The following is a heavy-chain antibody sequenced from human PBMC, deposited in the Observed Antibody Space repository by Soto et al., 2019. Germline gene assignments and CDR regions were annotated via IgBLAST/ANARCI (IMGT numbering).Heavy chain of an antibody. CDR2: IWYDGSNK. CDR3: TGVAVISNEWGQFDY. J-gene: IGHJ4*02. D-gene: IGHD1-26*01. V-gene: IGHV3-33*01. CDR1: GFSFSTYA. Sequence: QVQLVESGGGVVQPGRSLRLSCAASGFSFSTYAMHWVRQAPGKGLEWVAVIWYDGSNKYYADSVKDRFTISRDNSKNTLYLQMNSLRAEDTAVYYCTGVAVISNEWGQFDYWGQGTLVTVSS.